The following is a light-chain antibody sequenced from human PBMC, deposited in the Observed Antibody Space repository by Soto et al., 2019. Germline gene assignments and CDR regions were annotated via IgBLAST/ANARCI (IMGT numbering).Light chain of an antibody. CDR3: QQYNSYPYT. V-gene: IGKV1-5*01. J-gene: IGKJ2*01. Sequence: DIQMTQSPSTLSASVGDRVTNTCRASQSSSRWLAWYQQKPGKAPKLLIYDASNLESGVPSRFSGSGSGTEFTLTISSLQPDDFANYYCQQYNSYPYTFGQGTKLEI. CDR1: QSSSRW. CDR2: DAS.